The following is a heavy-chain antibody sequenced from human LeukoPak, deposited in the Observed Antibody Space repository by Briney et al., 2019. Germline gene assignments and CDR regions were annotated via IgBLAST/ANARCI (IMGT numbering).Heavy chain of an antibody. Sequence: GESLKISCKGSGYRFTSYWIAWVRQMPGEGLQWMGIIYPGGSDTRYSPSFQGQVTISADKSISTAYLQWSSLKASDTAMYYCARSERYFDWLSFDYWGQGTLVTVSS. V-gene: IGHV5-51*01. CDR1: GYRFTSYW. CDR2: IYPGGSDT. J-gene: IGHJ4*02. CDR3: ARSERYFDWLSFDY. D-gene: IGHD3-9*01.